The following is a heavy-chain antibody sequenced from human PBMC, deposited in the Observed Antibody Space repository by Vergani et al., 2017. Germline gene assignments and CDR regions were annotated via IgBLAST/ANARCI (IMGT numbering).Heavy chain of an antibody. CDR2: INPNSGDT. CDR1: GYTFTSYG. J-gene: IGHJ6*03. Sequence: QVQLVQSGAEVKKPGASVKVSCKASGYTFTSYGISWVRQAPGQGLEWMGWINPNSGDTNYAQKFQGRVTMTTDTSISTAYMELSRLRSDDTAVYYCARDYGDYYYYMDVWGKGTTVTVSS. V-gene: IGHV1-2*02. D-gene: IGHD4-17*01. CDR3: ARDYGDYYYYMDV.